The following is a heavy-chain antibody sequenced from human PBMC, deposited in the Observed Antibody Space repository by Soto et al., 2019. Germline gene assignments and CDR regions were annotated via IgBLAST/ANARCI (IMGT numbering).Heavy chain of an antibody. Sequence: SETLSLTCAVYGGSFSGYYWSWIRQPPGKGLEWIGEINHSGSTNYNPSLKSRVTISVDLSKNQFSLKLSSLTAADTAVYYCARGKGYYDSSGYYPLYYFDYWGQGTLVTVSS. CDR3: ARGKGYYDSSGYYPLYYFDY. CDR1: GGSFSGYY. V-gene: IGHV4-34*01. CDR2: INHSGST. D-gene: IGHD3-22*01. J-gene: IGHJ4*02.